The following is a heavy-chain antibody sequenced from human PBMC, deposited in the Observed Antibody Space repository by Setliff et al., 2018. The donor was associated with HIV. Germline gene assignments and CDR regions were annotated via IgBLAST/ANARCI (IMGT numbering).Heavy chain of an antibody. D-gene: IGHD3-10*02. J-gene: IGHJ5*02. CDR2: INPNSGDT. Sequence: ASVKVSCKASGYLFTDYFIHWVRQAPGQGLEWMGWINPNSGDTKYAQKFQDRVSLTRDTSLSTAYMELSSLTSDDTAIYYCARDMFEIWERSLAKGDEFDPWGQGSLVTVSS. CDR3: ARDMFEIWERSLAKGDEFDP. V-gene: IGHV1-2*02. CDR1: GYLFTDYF.